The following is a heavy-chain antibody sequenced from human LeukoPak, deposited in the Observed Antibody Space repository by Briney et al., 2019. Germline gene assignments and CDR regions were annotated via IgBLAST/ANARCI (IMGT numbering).Heavy chain of an antibody. J-gene: IGHJ4*02. Sequence: GGSLRLSCAASGFAFSNFAMHWVRQAPGKGLEWVSYISSSGSTIYYADSVKGRFTISRDNAKNSLYLQMNSLRAEDTAVYYCARNGYSSSWSDYWGQGTLVTVSS. CDR2: ISSSGSTI. CDR1: GFAFSNFA. CDR3: ARNGYSSSWSDY. D-gene: IGHD6-13*01. V-gene: IGHV3-11*01.